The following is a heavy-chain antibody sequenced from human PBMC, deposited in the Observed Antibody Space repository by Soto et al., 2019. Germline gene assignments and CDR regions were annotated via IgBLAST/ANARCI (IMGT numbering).Heavy chain of an antibody. CDR1: GFMFSAYA. Sequence: VQLVESGGGVVQPGRSLRVSCAASGFMFSAYAMLWVRQAPGKGLEWVAAMPYDGTNKYYADSVKGRFTISRDNSKNTLFLQIDSLRAEDTAVYYCARDPSPYTTGWYGIDFWGHGTLVTVSS. V-gene: IGHV3-30*04. J-gene: IGHJ4*01. CDR3: ARDPSPYTTGWYGIDF. D-gene: IGHD6-19*01. CDR2: MPYDGTNK.